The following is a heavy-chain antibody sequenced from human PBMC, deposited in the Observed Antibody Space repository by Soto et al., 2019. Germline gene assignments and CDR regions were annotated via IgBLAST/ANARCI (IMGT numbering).Heavy chain of an antibody. Sequence: NPGGSLRLSCAASGFTFSSYSMNWVRQAPGKGLEWVSSISSSSYIYYADSVKGRFTISRDNAKNSLYLQMNSLRAEDTAVYYCARAPTTSYDFWSGYTYGMDVWGQGTTVTVSS. D-gene: IGHD3-3*01. V-gene: IGHV3-21*01. CDR2: ISSSSYI. CDR1: GFTFSSYS. J-gene: IGHJ6*02. CDR3: ARAPTTSYDFWSGYTYGMDV.